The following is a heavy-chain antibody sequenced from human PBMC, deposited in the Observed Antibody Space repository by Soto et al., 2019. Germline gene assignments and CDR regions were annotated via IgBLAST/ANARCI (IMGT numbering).Heavy chain of an antibody. Sequence: SVKVSCKASGGTFSIYAISWVRQAPGQGLEWMGGIIPIFGTANYAQKFQGRVTITADKSTSTAYMELSSLRSEDTAVYYCARVVRGITSGATPLDYYYYGMDVWGQGTTVTVSS. V-gene: IGHV1-69*06. CDR2: IIPIFGTA. J-gene: IGHJ6*02. CDR1: GGTFSIYA. D-gene: IGHD3-16*01. CDR3: ARVVRGITSGATPLDYYYYGMDV.